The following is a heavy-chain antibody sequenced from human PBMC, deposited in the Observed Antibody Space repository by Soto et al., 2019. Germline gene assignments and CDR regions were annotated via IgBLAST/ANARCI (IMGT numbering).Heavy chain of an antibody. CDR3: ARAVFGEYEDTLFDYYYYGMDV. V-gene: IGHV4-34*01. CDR1: GGSFSGYY. CDR2: INHSGST. Sequence: SETLSLTCAVYGGSFSGYYWSWIRQPPGKGLEWIGEINHSGSTNYNPSLKSRVTISVDTSKNQLSLKLSSVTAADTAVYYCARAVFGEYEDTLFDYYYYGMDVWGQGTTLTVSS. D-gene: IGHD3-10*02. J-gene: IGHJ6*02.